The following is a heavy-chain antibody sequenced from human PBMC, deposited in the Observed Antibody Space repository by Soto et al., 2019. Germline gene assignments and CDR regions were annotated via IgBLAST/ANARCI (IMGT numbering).Heavy chain of an antibody. V-gene: IGHV4-59*08. J-gene: IGHJ3*02. D-gene: IGHD3-22*01. CDR1: GGSISSYY. CDR3: ARGISSAPDVFDI. CDR2: VYNSGNT. Sequence: SETLSLTCTVSGGSISSYYWSWIRQPPGKGLEWIGYVYNSGNTNYNPSLKSRVTISADTSRNRFSLKLSSVTAADTAVYYCARGISSAPDVFDIWGQGTMVTVSS.